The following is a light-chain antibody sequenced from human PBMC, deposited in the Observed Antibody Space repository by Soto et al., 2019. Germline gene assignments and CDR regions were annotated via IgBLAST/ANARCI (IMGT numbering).Light chain of an antibody. J-gene: IGLJ3*02. V-gene: IGLV1-47*01. CDR1: SSNIGSNY. CDR3: AAWDDSLSGRV. CDR2: RNN. Sequence: QLVLTQPPSASGTPGQRVTISCSGSSSNIGSNYVYWYQQLPGTAPKLLIYRNNQRPSGVPDRFSGSKSGTSASLAISGLRSKDEADYYCAAWDDSLSGRVFGGGTKVTVL.